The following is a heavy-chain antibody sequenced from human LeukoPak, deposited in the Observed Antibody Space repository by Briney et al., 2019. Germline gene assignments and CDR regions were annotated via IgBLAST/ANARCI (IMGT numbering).Heavy chain of an antibody. D-gene: IGHD6-19*01. CDR3: ARTTIAVAGLDWFDP. CDR2: IYHSGST. CDR1: GYSISSGYY. Sequence: PSETLSLTCAVSGYSISSGYYWGWIRQPAGKGLEWIGSIYHSGSTYYNPSLKSRVTISVDTSKNQFSLKLSSVTAADTAVYYCARTTIAVAGLDWFDPWGQGTLVTVSS. J-gene: IGHJ5*02. V-gene: IGHV4-38-2*01.